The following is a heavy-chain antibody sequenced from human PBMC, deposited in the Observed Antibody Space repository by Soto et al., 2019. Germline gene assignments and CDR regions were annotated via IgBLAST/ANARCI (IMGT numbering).Heavy chain of an antibody. CDR2: IYPGGVNI. J-gene: IGHJ4*02. Sequence: ASVKVSCKAIGYSFTSHYMHWVRQAPGQGLEWMGTIYPGGVNIGYAQKFKGRVTMTKDTSTSTVYMELNSLRAEDTAVYYCAKEHSSGWVPDYWGQGTLVTVSS. CDR3: AKEHSSGWVPDY. V-gene: IGHV1-46*01. CDR1: GYSFTSHY. D-gene: IGHD6-19*01.